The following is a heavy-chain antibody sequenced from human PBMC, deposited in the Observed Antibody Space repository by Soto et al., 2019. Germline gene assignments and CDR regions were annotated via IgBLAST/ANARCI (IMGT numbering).Heavy chain of an antibody. CDR2: ISGSGDSP. V-gene: IGHV3-23*01. D-gene: IGHD2-2*01. CDR3: AKARCSTNNCYVPDY. CDR1: GFTFSTYT. Sequence: GGPLRLSCVASGFTFSTYTMSWVRQAPGKGLEWVSVISGSGDSPSYADSVQGRFSISRDNPKRTLYLQMNSLRGEDTAMYYCAKARCSTNNCYVPDYWGQGTLVTVSS. J-gene: IGHJ4*02.